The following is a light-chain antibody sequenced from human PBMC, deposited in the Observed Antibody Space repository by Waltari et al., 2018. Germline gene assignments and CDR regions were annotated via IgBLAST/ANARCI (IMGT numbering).Light chain of an antibody. CDR1: QSVSSN. V-gene: IGKV3-15*01. J-gene: IGKJ4*01. CDR3: QQYNNWPPLT. CDR2: GAS. Sequence: EIVMTQSPATLSVSPGERATLSCRASQSVSSNLAWYQLKPGQAPRLLIYGASTRATSNPARFSGSGSGTEFTLTISSLQSEDFAVYYCQQYNNWPPLTFGGGTKVEIK.